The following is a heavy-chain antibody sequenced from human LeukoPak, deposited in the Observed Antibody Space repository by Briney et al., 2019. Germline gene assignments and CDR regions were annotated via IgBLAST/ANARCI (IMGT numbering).Heavy chain of an antibody. CDR1: GLTFSSYA. Sequence: GGSLRLSCAASGLTFSSYAMHWVRQAPGKGLEWVAVISYDGSNKYYADSVKGRFTISRDNSKNTLYLQMNSLRAEDTAVYYCANGEVYFDYWGQGTLVTVSS. V-gene: IGHV3-30*04. CDR3: ANGEVYFDY. J-gene: IGHJ4*02. D-gene: IGHD4-17*01. CDR2: ISYDGSNK.